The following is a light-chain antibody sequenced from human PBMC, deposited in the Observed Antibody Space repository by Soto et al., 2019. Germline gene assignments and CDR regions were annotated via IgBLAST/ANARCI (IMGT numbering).Light chain of an antibody. V-gene: IGKV1-17*01. CDR1: QGIRND. CDR3: QQRANWPLTT. J-gene: IGKJ5*01. CDR2: AAS. Sequence: DIQMTQSPSSLSASVGDRVTIACRASQGIRNDLGWYQQKPGKAPKRLIYAASSLQSGVPSRFSGSGSGTDFTLTIRSLEPEDFAIYYCQQRANWPLTTFGHGTRLEIK.